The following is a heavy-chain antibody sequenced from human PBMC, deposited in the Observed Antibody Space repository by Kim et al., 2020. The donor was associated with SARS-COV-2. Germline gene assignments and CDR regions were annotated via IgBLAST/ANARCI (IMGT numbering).Heavy chain of an antibody. V-gene: IGHV4-31*02. J-gene: IGHJ2*01. Sequence: NPSLQGRVTISVDTAKNQFSLKLSSVTAADTAVYYCARGRGYSYGHWYFDLWGRGTLVTVSS. D-gene: IGHD5-18*01. CDR3: ARGRGYSYGHWYFDL.